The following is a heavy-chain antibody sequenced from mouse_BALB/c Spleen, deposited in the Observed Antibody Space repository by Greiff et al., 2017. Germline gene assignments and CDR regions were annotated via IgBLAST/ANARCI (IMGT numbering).Heavy chain of an antibody. J-gene: IGHJ4*01. CDR3: ARVYYSYPYAMDY. D-gene: IGHD2-12*01. V-gene: IGHV5-4*02. CDR2: ISDGGSYT. Sequence: EVQRVESGGGLVKPGGSLKLSCAASGFTFSDYYMYWVRQTPERRLEWVATISDGGSYTYYPDRLKGRFTISRDNANNNLYLQMSSLKSEDTAMYDCARVYYSYPYAMDYWGQGTSVTVSS. CDR1: GFTFSDYY.